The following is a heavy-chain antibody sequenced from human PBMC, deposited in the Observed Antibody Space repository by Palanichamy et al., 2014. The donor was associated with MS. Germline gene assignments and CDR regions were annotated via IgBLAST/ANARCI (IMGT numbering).Heavy chain of an antibody. CDR3: AREGTMRYFDY. V-gene: IGHV4-59*01. D-gene: IGHD3-10*01. CDR2: LLQREH. CDR1: GGSISSCY. J-gene: IGHJ4*02. Sequence: QVQLQESGPGLVKPSETLSLTCTVSGGSISSCYWSWIRQPQEGTGVDWVYLLQREHQLQPSLKSRVTISVDTSKNQFSLKLSSVTAADTAVYYCAREGTMRYFDYWGQGTLVTVSS.